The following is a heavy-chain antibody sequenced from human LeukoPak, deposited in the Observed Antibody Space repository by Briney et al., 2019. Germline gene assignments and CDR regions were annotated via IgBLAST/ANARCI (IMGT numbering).Heavy chain of an antibody. D-gene: IGHD1-1*01. J-gene: IGHJ4*02. CDR3: ARGQKGTTLNY. Sequence: SETLPLTCTVSGGSISSGSYYWSWIRQPAGKGLEWIGRIYTSGSTNYNPSLKSRVTISVDTSKNQFSLKLSSVTAADTAVYYCARGQKGTTLNYWGQGTLVTVSS. CDR2: IYTSGST. V-gene: IGHV4-61*02. CDR1: GGSISSGSYY.